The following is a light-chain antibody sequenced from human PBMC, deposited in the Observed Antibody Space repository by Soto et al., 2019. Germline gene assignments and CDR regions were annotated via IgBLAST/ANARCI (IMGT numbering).Light chain of an antibody. J-gene: IGKJ2*01. Sequence: DIVMTQSPDSLAVPLRERATINCKSSQSVLYSSNNKNYLAWYQQKPGQPPKLLIYWASTRESGVPDRFSGSGSGTDFTLTISSLQAEDVAVYYCQQYYSTPYTFGQGTKVDIK. CDR3: QQYYSTPYT. V-gene: IGKV4-1*01. CDR2: WAS. CDR1: QSVLYSSNNKNY.